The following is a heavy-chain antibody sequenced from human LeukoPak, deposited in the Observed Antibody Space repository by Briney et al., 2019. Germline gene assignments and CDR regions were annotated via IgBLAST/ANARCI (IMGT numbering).Heavy chain of an antibody. CDR3: ARGHWDSSGWSVGLFDY. J-gene: IGHJ4*02. CDR1: GITVSSNF. D-gene: IGHD6-19*01. CDR2: IYKTGAT. V-gene: IGHV3-66*01. Sequence: GGSLRLSCAASGITVSSNFMIWVRQAPGKGLECVSVIYKTGATHYADSVKGRFTISRDNSNNTLSLHMNSLTVEDTAVYYCARGHWDSSGWSVGLFDYWGQGTLVTVSS.